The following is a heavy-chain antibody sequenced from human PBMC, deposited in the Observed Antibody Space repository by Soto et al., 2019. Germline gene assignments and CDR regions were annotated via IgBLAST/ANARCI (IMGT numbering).Heavy chain of an antibody. D-gene: IGHD3-3*01. CDR2: IWYDGSNK. J-gene: IGHJ6*02. V-gene: IGHV3-33*01. Sequence: GGSLRLSCAASGFTFSSYGMHWVRQAPGKGLEWVAVIWYDGSNKYYADSVKGRFTISRDNSKNTLYLQMNSLRAEDTAVYYCARDLLVRPREEKVLRFLEWLLYRTYYYYGMDVWGQGTTVTVSS. CDR1: GFTFSSYG. CDR3: ARDLLVRPREEKVLRFLEWLLYRTYYYYGMDV.